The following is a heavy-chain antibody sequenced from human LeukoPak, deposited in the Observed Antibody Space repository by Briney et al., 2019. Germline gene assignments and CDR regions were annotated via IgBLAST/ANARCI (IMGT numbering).Heavy chain of an antibody. V-gene: IGHV3-15*01. D-gene: IGHD2/OR15-2a*01. J-gene: IGHJ4*02. Sequence: GGSLRLSCAASGFTFSNAWMSWVRQAPGKGLEWVGRIKSKTDGETTDYAAPVKGRFTISRDDSKNTLYLQVNSLTTDDTAVYYCTTRNRVTGSLDYWGQGTLVTVSS. CDR1: GFTFSNAW. CDR3: TTRNRVTGSLDY. CDR2: IKSKTDGETT.